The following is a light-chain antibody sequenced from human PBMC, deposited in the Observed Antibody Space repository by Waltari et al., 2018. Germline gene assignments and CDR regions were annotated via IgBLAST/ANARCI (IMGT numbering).Light chain of an antibody. CDR2: AAS. J-gene: IGKJ4*01. CDR3: QQSLASPRFT. V-gene: IGKV1-39*01. CDR1: QSVSTF. Sequence: EIQLTQSPCSLFASVGDSVTISCRASQSVSTFLNWYQHKPGKAPRLLLYAASTWSSGVASGFSGSRSATDVSLTISGRQSDDIAVYYCQQSLASPRFTFGGGTKVQIK.